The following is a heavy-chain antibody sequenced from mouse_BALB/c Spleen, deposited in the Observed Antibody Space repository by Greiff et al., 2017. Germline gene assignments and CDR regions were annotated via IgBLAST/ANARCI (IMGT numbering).Heavy chain of an antibody. CDR2: IYPGNSDT. CDR1: GYTFTSYW. V-gene: IGHV1-5*01. J-gene: IGHJ4*01. Sequence: VQLQQSGPVLARPGASVKMSCKASGYTFTSYWMHWVKQRPGQGLEWIGAIYPGNSDTSYNQKFKGKAKLTAVTSTITAYMELSSLTNEDSAVYYCTRDGDYFYAMDYWGQGTSVTGSS. CDR3: TRDGDYFYAMDY. D-gene: IGHD2-13*01.